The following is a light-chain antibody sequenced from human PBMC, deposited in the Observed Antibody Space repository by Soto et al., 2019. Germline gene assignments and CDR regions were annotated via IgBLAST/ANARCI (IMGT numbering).Light chain of an antibody. CDR3: QQCNDWPIT. V-gene: IGKV3-15*01. CDR1: QSITSK. CDR2: GAS. Sequence: EIVMTQSPATLSVSPGERVTLSCRAGQSITSKLAWYQQKPGQAPRLLIYGASTRATGIPARFSGSGSGTEFTLTISSLQSEDFAVYYCQQCNDWPITFGGGSKVEIK. J-gene: IGKJ4*01.